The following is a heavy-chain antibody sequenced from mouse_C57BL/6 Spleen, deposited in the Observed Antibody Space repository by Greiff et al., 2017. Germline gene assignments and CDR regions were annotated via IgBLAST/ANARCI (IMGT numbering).Heavy chain of an antibody. CDR1: GYTFTDHT. CDR2: IYPRDGST. D-gene: IGHD1-1*01. CDR3: AREGYYYGSSYGFAY. Sequence: VQLQQSDAELVKPGASVKISCKVSGYTFTDHTIHWMKQRPEQGLEWIGYIYPRDGSTKYNEKFKGKATLTADKSSSTAYMQLNSLTSEDSAVXFCAREGYYYGSSYGFAYWGQGTLVTVSA. V-gene: IGHV1-78*01. J-gene: IGHJ3*01.